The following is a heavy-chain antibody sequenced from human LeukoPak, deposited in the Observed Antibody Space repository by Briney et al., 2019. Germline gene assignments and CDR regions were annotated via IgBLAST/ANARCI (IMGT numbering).Heavy chain of an antibody. CDR2: IYYSGST. CDR1: GGSISSYY. V-gene: IGHV4-59*08. D-gene: IGHD5-18*01. J-gene: IGHJ5*02. CDR3: ARPRGYSYGWYEKNWFDP. Sequence: PSETLSLTCTVSGGSISSYYWSWIRQPPGKGLEWIGYIYYSGSTNYNPSLKSRVTISVDTSKNQFSLKLSSVTAADTAVYYCARPRGYSYGWYEKNWFDPWGQGTLVTVSS.